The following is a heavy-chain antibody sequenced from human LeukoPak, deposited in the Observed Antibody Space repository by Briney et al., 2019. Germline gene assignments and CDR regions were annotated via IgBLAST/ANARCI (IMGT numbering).Heavy chain of an antibody. D-gene: IGHD6-19*01. CDR3: ARGVAVADTGFFDY. CDR1: GFTFTTHS. J-gene: IGHJ4*02. V-gene: IGHV3-21*01. CDR2: ISSSSSYI. Sequence: GGSLRLSCAASGFTFTTHSMNWVRQAPGKGLEWVSYISSSSSYIYYVDSVRGRFTISRDNANNSLYLQMNGLRVEDTAVYYCARGVAVADTGFFDYWGQGTLVTVSS.